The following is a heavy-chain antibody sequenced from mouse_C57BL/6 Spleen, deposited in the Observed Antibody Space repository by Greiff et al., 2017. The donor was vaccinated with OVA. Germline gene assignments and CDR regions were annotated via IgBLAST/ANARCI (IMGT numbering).Heavy chain of an antibody. CDR1: GYTFTSYW. J-gene: IGHJ1*03. V-gene: IGHV1-55*01. CDR2: IYPGSGST. D-gene: IGHD2-4*01. CDR3: ARGPSIYYDYDGYFDV. Sequence: QVQLQQPGAELVKPGASVKMSCKASGYTFTSYWITWVKQRPGQGLEWIGDIYPGSGSTNYNEKFKSKATLTVDTSSSTAYMQHSSLTSEDSAVDYCARGPSIYYDYDGYFDVWGTGTTGTVSS.